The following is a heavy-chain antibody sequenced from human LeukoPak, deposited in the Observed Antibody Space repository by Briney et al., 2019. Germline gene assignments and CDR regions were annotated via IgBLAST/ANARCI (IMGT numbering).Heavy chain of an antibody. CDR3: ARCPRDNCRGGFDY. Sequence: GGSLRLSCTPSGFTFSNNAMTWVRQAPGEGLEWVSSINDRGTHTYYTDSVRGRFTISRDNFNNRLLLQMDSLRAGDTAFYYCARCPRDNCRGGFDYWGQGALVTVSS. D-gene: IGHD1-1*01. CDR2: INDRGTHT. CDR1: GFTFSNNA. J-gene: IGHJ4*02. V-gene: IGHV3-23*01.